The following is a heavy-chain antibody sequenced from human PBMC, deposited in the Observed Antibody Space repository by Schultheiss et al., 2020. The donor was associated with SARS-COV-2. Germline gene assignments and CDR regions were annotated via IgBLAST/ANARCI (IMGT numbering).Heavy chain of an antibody. Sequence: GGSLRLSCAASGFTFSSYGMHWVRQAPGKGLEWVAVIWYDGSNKYYADSVKGRFTISRDNSKNTLYLQMNSLRAEDTAVYYCASPITGTTRVGTGFDPWGQGTLVTVSS. V-gene: IGHV3-33*01. J-gene: IGHJ5*02. D-gene: IGHD1-7*01. CDR1: GFTFSSYG. CDR3: ASPITGTTRVGTGFDP. CDR2: IWYDGSNK.